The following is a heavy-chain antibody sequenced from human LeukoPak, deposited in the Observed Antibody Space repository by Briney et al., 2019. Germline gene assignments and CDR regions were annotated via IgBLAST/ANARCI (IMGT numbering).Heavy chain of an antibody. CDR3: ATSRFWSGLEADY. CDR2: ISGSGGST. Sequence: PGGSLRLSCAASGFTFSSYAMSWVRQAPGKGLEWVSAISGSGGSTYYADSVKGRFTNSRDNSKNTLYLQMNSLRAEDTAVYYCATSRFWSGLEADYWGQGTLVTVSS. J-gene: IGHJ4*02. D-gene: IGHD3-3*01. CDR1: GFTFSSYA. V-gene: IGHV3-23*01.